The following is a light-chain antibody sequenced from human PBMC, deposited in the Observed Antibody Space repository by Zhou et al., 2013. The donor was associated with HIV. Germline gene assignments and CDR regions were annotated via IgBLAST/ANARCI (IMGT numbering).Light chain of an antibody. V-gene: IGKV3-15*01. CDR2: GAS. CDR3: QQYGSSLFT. J-gene: IGKJ3*01. Sequence: EIMMTQSPATLSVSPGERATLSCRASQSIGNNLAWYQQKPGQAPRLLIYGASTRATGIPTKFSGSGAWTEFTLTISSMQPEDFAVYYCQQYGSSLFTFGPGTKVDIK. CDR1: QSIGNN.